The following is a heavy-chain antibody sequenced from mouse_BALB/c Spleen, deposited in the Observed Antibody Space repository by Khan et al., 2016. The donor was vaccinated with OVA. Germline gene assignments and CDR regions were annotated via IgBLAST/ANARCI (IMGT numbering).Heavy chain of an antibody. Sequence: EVELVESGGGLVKPGGSLKLSCSASGFTFSSYAMSWVRQTPEKRLELVATISSGGHYTFYPDSVKGRFTISRDNARNTLYLQMNSLRSEDTAMLYCARSLVDYHYMDYWGQGTSVTVSS. CDR2: ISSGGHYT. V-gene: IGHV5-9-3*01. J-gene: IGHJ4*01. CDR1: GFTFSSYA. CDR3: ARSLVDYHYMDY. D-gene: IGHD2-13*01.